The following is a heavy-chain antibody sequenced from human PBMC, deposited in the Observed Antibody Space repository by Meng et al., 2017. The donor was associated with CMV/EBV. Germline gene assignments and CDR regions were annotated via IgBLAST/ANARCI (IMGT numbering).Heavy chain of an antibody. V-gene: IGHV5-51*01. CDR3: GRRVSNWFDP. J-gene: IGHJ5*02. CDR1: GYSFTSYW. Sequence: GGSLRLSCKGSGYSFTSYWIGWVRQMPGKGLEWMGTIYPVDSDTRYRPSFQGQVTISADKSISTAYLQWTSLKASDTAMYYCGRRVSNWFDPWGQGTLVTVSS. CDR2: IYPVDSDT. D-gene: IGHD2-8*01.